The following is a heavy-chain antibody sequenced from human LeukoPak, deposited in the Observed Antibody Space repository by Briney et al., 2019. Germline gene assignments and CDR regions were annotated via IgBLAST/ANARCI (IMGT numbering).Heavy chain of an antibody. V-gene: IGHV1-3*01. J-gene: IGHJ3*02. CDR1: GYTFTSYA. D-gene: IGHD3-16*01. CDR2: INAGNGNT. CDR3: ARERGEIGAFDI. Sequence: ASVKVSCKASGYTFTSYAMHWVRQAPGQRLEWMGWINAGNGNTKYSQKFQGRVTITRDTSASTAYMELSSLRSEDTAVYYRARERGEIGAFDIWGQGTMVTVSS.